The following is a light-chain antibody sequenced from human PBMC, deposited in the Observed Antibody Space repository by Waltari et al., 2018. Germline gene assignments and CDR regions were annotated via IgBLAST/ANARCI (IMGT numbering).Light chain of an antibody. CDR3: QQYGSSPPIT. J-gene: IGKJ5*01. CDR1: QSVSSSY. Sequence: EIVLTQSPGTLSLSPGEIATLYCRASQSVSSSYLAWYQQKPGQAPRLLIYGASSRATGIPDRFSGSGSGTDFTLTISRLEPEDFAVYYCQQYGSSPPITFGQGTRLEIK. CDR2: GAS. V-gene: IGKV3-20*01.